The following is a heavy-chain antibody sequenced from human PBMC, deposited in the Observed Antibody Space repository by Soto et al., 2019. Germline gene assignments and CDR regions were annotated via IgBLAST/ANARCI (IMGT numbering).Heavy chain of an antibody. CDR3: AKTEFCSSSSCRRFFDS. D-gene: IGHD2-2*01. CDR2: ISSTGGST. CDR1: GFTFSTYG. Sequence: GSLRLSCAASGFTFSTYGMSWVRQAPGKGLEWVSTISSTGGSTYYADSVKGRLTISRDNSRATLYLQMTSLRAEDTALYYCAKTEFCSSSSCRRFFDSWGQGSLVTVSS. J-gene: IGHJ4*02. V-gene: IGHV3-23*01.